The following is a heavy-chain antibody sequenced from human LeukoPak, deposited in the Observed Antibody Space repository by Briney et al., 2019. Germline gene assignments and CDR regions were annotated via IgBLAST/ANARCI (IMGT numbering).Heavy chain of an antibody. CDR3: ARDTDYYDSSGPYRD. Sequence: ASVKVSCKASGGTFSSYAISWVRQAPGQGLEWMGWINPNSGGTNYAQKFQGRVTMTRDTSTSTAYMELSRLRSDDTAVYYCARDTDYYDSSGPYRDWGQGTLVTVSS. D-gene: IGHD3-22*01. CDR2: INPNSGGT. CDR1: GGTFSSYA. V-gene: IGHV1-2*02. J-gene: IGHJ4*02.